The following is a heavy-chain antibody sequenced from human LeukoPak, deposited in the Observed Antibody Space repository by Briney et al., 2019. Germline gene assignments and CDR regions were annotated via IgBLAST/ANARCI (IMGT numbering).Heavy chain of an antibody. J-gene: IGHJ3*02. D-gene: IGHD2-15*01. CDR2: INPNSGGT. CDR3: ARDIPRGGYCSGGSCYLGAFDI. V-gene: IGHV1-2*02. Sequence: ASVKVSCKASGYTFIGYDMHWVRQAPGQGLEWMGWINPNSGGTNYAQKFQGRVTMTRDASISTAYMELSRLRSDDTAVYYCARDIPRGGYCSGGSCYLGAFDIWGQGTMVTVSS. CDR1: GYTFIGYD.